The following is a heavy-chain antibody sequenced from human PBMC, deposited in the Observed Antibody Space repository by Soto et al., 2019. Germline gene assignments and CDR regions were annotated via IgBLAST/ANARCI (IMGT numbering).Heavy chain of an antibody. J-gene: IGHJ4*02. Sequence: SGKVSFKASSVTFNRQDMRWVRQAPGQGLEWMGGIIPMFGTPHYAEKFQDRVTITADESTGTAYLELSSLTSEDKAVYYCATSEGRDGYSFDYWGTGTLVTVSS. D-gene: IGHD5-12*01. V-gene: IGHV1-69*13. CDR2: IIPMFGTP. CDR3: ATSEGRDGYSFDY. CDR1: SVTFNRQD.